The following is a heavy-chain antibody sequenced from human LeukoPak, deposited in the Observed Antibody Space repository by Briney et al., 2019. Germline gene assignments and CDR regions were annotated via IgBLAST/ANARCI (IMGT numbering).Heavy chain of an antibody. J-gene: IGHJ4*02. CDR3: ARESYYGSGSYSRFDY. D-gene: IGHD3-10*01. CDR1: GFTFSSYA. Sequence: SGGSLRLSCAASGFTFSSYAMSWVRQAPGKGLEWVAVIWYDGSNKYYADSVKGRFTISRDNSKNTLYLQMNSLRAEDTAVYYCARESYYGSGSYSRFDYWGQGTLVTVSS. V-gene: IGHV3-33*08. CDR2: IWYDGSNK.